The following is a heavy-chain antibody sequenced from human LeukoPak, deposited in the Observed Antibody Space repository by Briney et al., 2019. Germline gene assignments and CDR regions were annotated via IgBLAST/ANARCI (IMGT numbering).Heavy chain of an antibody. CDR1: GFTLTRYS. CDR3: ARDPGYTSGWSQYYGMDV. J-gene: IGHJ6*02. Sequence: ASVKVSCKASGFTLTRYSMQWVRQAPGQGLEWMGWINTGNGNTKYSEKFQGRITITRDTSASSVYMELSSLTSEDTAMYYCARDPGYTSGWSQYYGMDVWGQGTTVTVSS. CDR2: INTGNGNT. V-gene: IGHV1-3*04. D-gene: IGHD6-19*01.